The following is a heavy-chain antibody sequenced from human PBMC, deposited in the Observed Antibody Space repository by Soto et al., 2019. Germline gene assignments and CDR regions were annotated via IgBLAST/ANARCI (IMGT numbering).Heavy chain of an antibody. J-gene: IGHJ4*02. Sequence: QVQLVQSGAEVKKPGASVKVSCKASGYTFTNFGISWVRQAPGQGLEWMGWISAYNGNTNYAQNFQGRVTMTTDTXXXTAXXXLXXXXXXXXXXXXXXXGGTPIDYWGQGTLVTVSS. V-gene: IGHV1-18*01. CDR1: GYTFTNFG. CDR2: ISAYNGNT. CDR3: XXGGTPIDY. D-gene: IGHD3-16*01.